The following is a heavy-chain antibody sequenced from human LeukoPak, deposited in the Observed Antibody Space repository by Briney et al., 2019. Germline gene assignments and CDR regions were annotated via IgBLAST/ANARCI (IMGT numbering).Heavy chain of an antibody. CDR2: IYYSGST. V-gene: IGHV4-39*07. CDR1: GGSISSSSYS. Sequence: PSETLSLTCTVSGGSISSSSYSWGWIRQPPGKGLEWIGSIYYSGSTYYNPSLKSRVTISVDTSKNQFSLKLSSVTAADTAVYYCARDSSSPSYYYMDVWGKGTTVTVSS. CDR3: ARDSSSPSYYYMDV. J-gene: IGHJ6*03. D-gene: IGHD6-6*01.